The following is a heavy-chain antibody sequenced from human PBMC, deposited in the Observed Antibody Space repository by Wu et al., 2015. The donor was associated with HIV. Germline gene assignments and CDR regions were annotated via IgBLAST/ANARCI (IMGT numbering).Heavy chain of an antibody. CDR3: ARDSSIVGATMIDY. J-gene: IGHJ4*02. CDR2: ISAYNGNT. V-gene: IGHV1-18*01. Sequence: QVQLVQSGTVVQKPGTSVRVSCRVSGYTFTSLNINWIRHAPGQGLEWMGWISAYNGNTNYAQKLQGRVTMTTDTSTSTAYMELRSLRSDDTAVYYCARDSSIVGATMIDYWGQGTLVTVSS. D-gene: IGHD1-26*01. CDR1: GYTFTSLN.